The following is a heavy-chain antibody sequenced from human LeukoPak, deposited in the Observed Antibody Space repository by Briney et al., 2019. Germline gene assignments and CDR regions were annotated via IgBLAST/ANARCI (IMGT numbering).Heavy chain of an antibody. D-gene: IGHD3-10*01. CDR1: GFTFSSYA. J-gene: IGHJ4*02. V-gene: IGHV3-23*01. Sequence: GGSLRLSCAVSGFTFSSYAMSWVRQAPGKGLEWVSAISASGGGTYYAESVKGRFTISRDSSKNTLYLQMNSLRADDTAVYYCAKYGSGSYYNGLYWGQGTLVTVSS. CDR3: AKYGSGSYYNGLY. CDR2: ISASGGGT.